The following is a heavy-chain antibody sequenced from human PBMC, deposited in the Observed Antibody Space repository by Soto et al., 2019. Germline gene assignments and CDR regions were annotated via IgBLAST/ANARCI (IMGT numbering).Heavy chain of an antibody. CDR3: ARGTSYYDFWSGYYIPHPDFDY. D-gene: IGHD3-3*01. V-gene: IGHV1-58*02. CDR1: GFTFTSSA. CDR2: IVVGSGNT. J-gene: IGHJ4*02. Sequence: SVKVSCKASGFTFTSSAMQWVRQARGQRLEWIGWIVVGSGNTNYAQKFQERVTITRDMSTSTAYMELSSLRSEDTAVYYCARGTSYYDFWSGYYIPHPDFDYWGQGTLVTVSS.